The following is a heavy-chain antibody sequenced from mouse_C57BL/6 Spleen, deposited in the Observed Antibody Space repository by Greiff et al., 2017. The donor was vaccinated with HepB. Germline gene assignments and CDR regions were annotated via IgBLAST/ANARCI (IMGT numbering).Heavy chain of an antibody. Sequence: DVQLQESGPGLAKPSQTLSLTCSVTGYSITSDYWNWIRKFPGNKLEYMGYISYSGSTYYNPSLKSRISITRDTSKNQYYLQLNSVTTEDTATYYCARYRTQIYYDYDGYFDVWGTGTTVTVSS. D-gene: IGHD2-4*01. V-gene: IGHV3-8*01. CDR2: ISYSGST. J-gene: IGHJ1*03. CDR3: ARYRTQIYYDYDGYFDV. CDR1: GYSITSDY.